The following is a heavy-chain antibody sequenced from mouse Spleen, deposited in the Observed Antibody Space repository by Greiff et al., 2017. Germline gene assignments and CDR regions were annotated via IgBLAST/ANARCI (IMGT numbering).Heavy chain of an antibody. CDR2: INPSTGYT. CDR3: ARPTRYFDY. J-gene: IGHJ2*01. CDR1: GYTFTSYW. D-gene: IGHD1-3*01. V-gene: IGHV1-7*01. Sequence: VQLQESGAELAKPGASVKMSCKASGYTFTSYWMHWVKQRPGQGLEWIGYINPSTGYTEYNQKFKDKATLTADKSSSTAYMQLSSLTSEDSAVYYCARPTRYFDYWGQGTTLTVSS.